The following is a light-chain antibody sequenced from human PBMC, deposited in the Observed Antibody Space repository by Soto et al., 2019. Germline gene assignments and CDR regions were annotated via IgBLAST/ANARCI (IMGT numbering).Light chain of an antibody. CDR3: QQFGSSTLFT. Sequence: EIVLTQSPGTLSLCPGERATLSCRASQSVSSSYLAWYQQKPGQAPRLLIYGASSRATGIPDRFSGSGSGTDFTLTISSLEPEDFAVYYCQQFGSSTLFTFGPGTKVDVK. J-gene: IGKJ3*01. V-gene: IGKV3-20*01. CDR1: QSVSSSY. CDR2: GAS.